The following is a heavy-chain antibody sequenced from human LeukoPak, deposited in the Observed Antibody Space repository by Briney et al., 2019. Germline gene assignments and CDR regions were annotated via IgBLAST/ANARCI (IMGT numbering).Heavy chain of an antibody. CDR2: IYTSGST. CDR1: GEPVTFHY. CDR3: ARGYDILTGYTFDY. V-gene: IGHV4-4*07. Sequence: SETLSLTCGAVGEPVTFHYWSWIRQPAGKGLEWIGRIYTSGSTNYNPSLKSRVTISVDTSKNQFSLKLSSVTAADTAVYYCARGYDILTGYTFDYWGQGTLVTVSS. J-gene: IGHJ4*02. D-gene: IGHD3-9*01.